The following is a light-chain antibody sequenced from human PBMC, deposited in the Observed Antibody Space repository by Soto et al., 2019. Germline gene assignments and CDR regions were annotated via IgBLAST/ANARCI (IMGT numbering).Light chain of an antibody. CDR1: QSVSSSY. J-gene: IGKJ5*01. CDR3: EQYGSSLIT. V-gene: IGKV3-20*01. CDR2: GAS. Sequence: EIVLTQSPGTLSLSPGERATLSCRASQSVSSSYLAWYQQKPGQAPSLLIFGASSRATGIPHRFSGSGSGTDYTLTTGRLGPEGFAVDYCEQYGSSLITFGQGTRLEIK.